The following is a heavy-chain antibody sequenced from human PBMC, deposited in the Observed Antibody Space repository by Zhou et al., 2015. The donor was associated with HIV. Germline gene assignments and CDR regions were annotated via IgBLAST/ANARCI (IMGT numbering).Heavy chain of an antibody. V-gene: IGHV1-2*06. Sequence: QVQLVQSGAEVKKPGASVKVSCKASGYTFTAYYMHWVRQAPGQGLEWMGRINPNSGGTTYVQKFQGSVTMTRDTSISTAYMELSRLRSDDTAVYYCARDSHAFDIWGQGTMVTVSS. J-gene: IGHJ3*02. CDR1: GYTFTAYY. CDR3: ARDSHAFDI. CDR2: INPNSGGT.